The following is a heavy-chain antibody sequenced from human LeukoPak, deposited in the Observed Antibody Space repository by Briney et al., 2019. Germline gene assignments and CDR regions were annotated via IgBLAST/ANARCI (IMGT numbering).Heavy chain of an antibody. D-gene: IGHD2-15*01. CDR2: IGTAGDT. CDR1: GFIFSNYD. J-gene: IGHJ3*02. CDR3: AREGLPDAFDI. Sequence: TGGSLRLSCAASGFIFSNYDMHWVRQPTGKGVEWVSAIGTAGDTYYPDSVKGRFTISRDNAKNSLYLQMNSLRAEDTALYHCAREGLPDAFDIWGQGTMVTVSS. V-gene: IGHV3-13*01.